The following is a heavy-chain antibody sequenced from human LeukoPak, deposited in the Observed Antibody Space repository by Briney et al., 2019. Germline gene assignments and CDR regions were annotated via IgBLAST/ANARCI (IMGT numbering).Heavy chain of an antibody. CDR1: GGSISSNY. J-gene: IGHJ6*03. Sequence: SETLSLTCTVSGGSISSNYWSWIRQPPGKGLEWIGYISYSGSTNYNPSLRSRVTISIDMSKNQFSLKLSSVTAADSAVYYCARGYLYFYMDVWGKGTTVTVSS. CDR2: ISYSGST. CDR3: ARGYLYFYMDV. D-gene: IGHD6-13*01. V-gene: IGHV4-59*01.